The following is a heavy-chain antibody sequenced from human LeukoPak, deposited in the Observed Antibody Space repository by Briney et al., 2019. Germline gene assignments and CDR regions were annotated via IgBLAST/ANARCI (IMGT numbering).Heavy chain of an antibody. Sequence: SETLSLTCAVSGGSISRSNWWSWVRQPPGKGLEWIGEIYHSGSTNYNPSLKSRVTISVDKSKNQFSLKLSSVTAADTAVYYCARGTSGWLPYYFDYWGQGTLVTVSS. CDR1: GGSISRSNW. J-gene: IGHJ4*02. CDR2: IYHSGST. CDR3: ARGTSGWLPYYFDY. V-gene: IGHV4-4*02. D-gene: IGHD6-19*01.